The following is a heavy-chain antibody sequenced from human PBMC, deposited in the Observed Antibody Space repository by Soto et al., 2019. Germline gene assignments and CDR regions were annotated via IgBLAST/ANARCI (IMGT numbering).Heavy chain of an antibody. CDR2: ISAYNGNT. D-gene: IGHD2-2*02. J-gene: IGHJ4*02. Sequence: ASVKVSCKASGYTFTSYGISWVRQAPGQGLEWMGWISAYNGNTNYAQKLQGRVTMTTDTSTSTAYMELRSLRSDDTAVYYCARGYYCSSTSCYTGSLDYWGQGTLVTVSS. CDR3: ARGYYCSSTSCYTGSLDY. V-gene: IGHV1-18*01. CDR1: GYTFTSYG.